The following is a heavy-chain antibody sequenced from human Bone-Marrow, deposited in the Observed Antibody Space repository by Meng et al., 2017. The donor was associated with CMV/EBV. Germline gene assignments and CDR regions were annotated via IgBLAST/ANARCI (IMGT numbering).Heavy chain of an antibody. D-gene: IGHD3-10*01. CDR3: ARDGSGVGPAFDI. V-gene: IGHV3-21*01. CDR2: ISSSSSYI. Sequence: GESLKISCAASGFTFSSYSMYWVRQAPGKGLEWVSSISSSSSYIYYADSVKGRFTISRDNAKNSLYLQMNSLRAEDTAVYYCARDGSGVGPAFDIWGQGTMVTVSS. J-gene: IGHJ3*02. CDR1: GFTFSSYS.